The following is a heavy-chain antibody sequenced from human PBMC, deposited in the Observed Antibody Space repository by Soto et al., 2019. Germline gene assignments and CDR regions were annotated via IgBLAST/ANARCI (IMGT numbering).Heavy chain of an antibody. CDR2: LDLDNGET. CDR3: AIEVWSSKQFKH. D-gene: IGHD3-3*01. Sequence: GASVKVSCKVSGYTLTELSIHWVRQAPGEGRERMGGLDLDNGETIYAQRFQGRVTMTEESSADTPYMELSSLRSEDTAVYYCAIEVWSSKQFKHWGQGAMVTVSS. V-gene: IGHV1-24*01. CDR1: GYTLTELS. J-gene: IGHJ1*01.